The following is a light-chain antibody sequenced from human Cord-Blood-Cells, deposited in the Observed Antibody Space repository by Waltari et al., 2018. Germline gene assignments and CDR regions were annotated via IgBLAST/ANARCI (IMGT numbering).Light chain of an antibody. CDR2: EVS. V-gene: IGLV2-18*02. CDR1: SSDVGSYNR. Sequence: QSALTQPPSVSGSPGQSVTISCTVTSSDVGSYNRVSWYQQPPGTAPKLMIYEVSNRPSGVPDRFSGSKSGNTASLTISGLQAEDEADYYCSSYTSSSTYVFGTGTKVTVL. CDR3: SSYTSSSTYV. J-gene: IGLJ1*01.